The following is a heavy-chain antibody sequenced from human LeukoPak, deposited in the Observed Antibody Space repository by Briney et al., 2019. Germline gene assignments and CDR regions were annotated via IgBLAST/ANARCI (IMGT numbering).Heavy chain of an antibody. Sequence: ASVKVSCKASGYIFTTYGFSWVRQAPGQGLEWMGWISAYNGNTDYPQKLQGRVTVTTDTSTSTAYMELRSLRSDDTAVYYCARGIYSDYWGQGTLVTVSS. J-gene: IGHJ4*02. CDR3: ARGIYSDY. V-gene: IGHV1-18*01. CDR1: GYIFTTYG. CDR2: ISAYNGNT.